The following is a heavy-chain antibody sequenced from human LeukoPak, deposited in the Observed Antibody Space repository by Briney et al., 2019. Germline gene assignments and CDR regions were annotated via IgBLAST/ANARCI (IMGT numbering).Heavy chain of an antibody. V-gene: IGHV3-7*01. CDR3: ARDWIGRGQTPYYFDY. Sequence: GGSLRLSCAASGFTFSNYWMSWVRQAPGKGLEWVANIKQDGSEKYYVDSMKGRFTISRDNAKNSLYLQMSSLRAEDTAVYYCARDWIGRGQTPYYFDYWGQGTLVTVSS. D-gene: IGHD2-2*03. J-gene: IGHJ4*02. CDR1: GFTFSNYW. CDR2: IKQDGSEK.